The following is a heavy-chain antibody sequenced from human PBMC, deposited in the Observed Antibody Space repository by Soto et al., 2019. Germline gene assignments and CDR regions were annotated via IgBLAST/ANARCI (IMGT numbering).Heavy chain of an antibody. CDR1: GGSISNFY. Sequence: SETLSLTCTVTGGSISNFYWSWIRQPPGKGLEWIGYISYSGNTNYNPSLKSRVSISVDTSKNQLSLNLTSVTAADTAVYYCARAPMVLSRSYFDSWGQGTPVTVSS. D-gene: IGHD2-8*01. J-gene: IGHJ4*02. CDR2: ISYSGNT. CDR3: ARAPMVLSRSYFDS. V-gene: IGHV4-59*01.